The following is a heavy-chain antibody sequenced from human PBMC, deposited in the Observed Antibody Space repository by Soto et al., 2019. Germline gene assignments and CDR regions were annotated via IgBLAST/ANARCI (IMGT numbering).Heavy chain of an antibody. V-gene: IGHV3-53*01. Sequence: PGGSLRLSCAASGFIVSSNHMIWVRQAPGKGLEWVSLIYSNGGTYYADSVKGRFIISRDNSKNTLHLQMNSLRVEDTAVYYCARVLSGIDYWGQGTLVTVSS. CDR3: ARVLSGIDY. CDR1: GFIVSSNH. D-gene: IGHD3-9*01. J-gene: IGHJ4*02. CDR2: IYSNGGT.